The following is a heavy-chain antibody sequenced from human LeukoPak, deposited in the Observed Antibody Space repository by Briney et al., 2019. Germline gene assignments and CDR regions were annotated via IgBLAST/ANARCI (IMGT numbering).Heavy chain of an antibody. V-gene: IGHV4-38-2*02. CDR1: GDSISSGYY. CDR2: IYHSGST. Sequence: SETLSLTCTVSGDSISSGYYWGWIRQPPGKGLEWIGSIYHSGSTYYNPSLKSRVTISVDTSKNQFSLKLSSVTAADTAVYYCARGPYDFWSGYYSLDYWGQGTLVTVSS. CDR3: ARGPYDFWSGYYSLDY. J-gene: IGHJ4*02. D-gene: IGHD3-3*01.